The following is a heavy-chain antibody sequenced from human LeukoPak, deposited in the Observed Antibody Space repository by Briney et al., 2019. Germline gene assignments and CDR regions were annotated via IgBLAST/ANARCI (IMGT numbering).Heavy chain of an antibody. CDR1: GFTFSSYG. J-gene: IGHJ6*02. Sequence: GRSLRLSCAASGFTFSSYGMHWVRQAPGKGLEWVAVIWYDGSNKYYADSVKGRFTISRDNSKNTLYLQMNSLRAEDTAVYYCARDDAWFGELYYYYGMDVWGQGTTVTVSS. CDR3: ARDDAWFGELYYYYGMDV. V-gene: IGHV3-33*01. CDR2: IWYDGSNK. D-gene: IGHD3-10*01.